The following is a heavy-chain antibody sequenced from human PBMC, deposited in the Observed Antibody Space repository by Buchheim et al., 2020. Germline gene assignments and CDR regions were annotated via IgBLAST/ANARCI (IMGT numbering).Heavy chain of an antibody. Sequence: VQLVQSGAEVKKPGASVKVSCKASGYTFTSYYMHWVRQAPEQGLEWMGIINPSGGSTSYAQKLQGRVTMTRDTSTSTVYMELSSLGSEDTAVYYCARDLHYYDSSGYYFRYLFDYWGQGTL. J-gene: IGHJ4*02. CDR2: INPSGGST. V-gene: IGHV1-46*01. CDR3: ARDLHYYDSSGYYFRYLFDY. D-gene: IGHD3-22*01. CDR1: GYTFTSYY.